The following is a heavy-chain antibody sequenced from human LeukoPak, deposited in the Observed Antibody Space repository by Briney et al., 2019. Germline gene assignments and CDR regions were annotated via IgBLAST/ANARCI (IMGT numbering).Heavy chain of an antibody. CDR2: ISLDGSNE. CDR3: AKQIAVAGLLDS. CDR1: GFTFSDYG. J-gene: IGHJ4*02. D-gene: IGHD6-19*01. V-gene: IGHV3-30*18. Sequence: GGSLRLSCAASGFTFSDYGIHWVRQAPGKGLEWVAGISLDGSNEYYIDFVKGRFTIARDNSKNTVYLQMNSLRPEDTAVYYCAKQIAVAGLLDSWGQGTLVTVSS.